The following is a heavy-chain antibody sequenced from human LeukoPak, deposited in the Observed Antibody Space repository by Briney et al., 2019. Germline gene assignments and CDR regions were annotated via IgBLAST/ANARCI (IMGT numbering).Heavy chain of an antibody. CDR2: IYSNGNT. Sequence: SETLSLTCSVFGGSISSSGHYWGWIRQSPEKGLDWIGSIYSNGNTYYNPSVKSRVTISVDTSKNQFSLKLTSVTAAETAVYYCARSATVTTGYFDYWGQGALVTVSS. J-gene: IGHJ4*02. V-gene: IGHV4-39*07. D-gene: IGHD4-17*01. CDR3: ARSATVTTGYFDY. CDR1: GGSISSSGHY.